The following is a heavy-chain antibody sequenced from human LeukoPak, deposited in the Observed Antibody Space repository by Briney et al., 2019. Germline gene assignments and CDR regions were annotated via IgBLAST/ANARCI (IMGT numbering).Heavy chain of an antibody. D-gene: IGHD3-3*01. CDR3: ARSLTIFGVVIN. CDR2: INPIFDTA. CDR1: GGTFSSVD. Sequence: ASVKVSCKASGGTFSSVDISWVRQAPGQGLEWMGGINPIFDTANYAQKFQGRVMITADESTNTAYMELSSLRSEDTAVYYCARSLTIFGVVINWGQGTLVTVSS. J-gene: IGHJ4*02. V-gene: IGHV1-69*13.